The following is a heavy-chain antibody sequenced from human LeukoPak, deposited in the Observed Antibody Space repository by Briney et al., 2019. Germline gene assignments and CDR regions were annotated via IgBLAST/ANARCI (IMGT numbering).Heavy chain of an antibody. D-gene: IGHD4-17*01. CDR2: ISGSGGST. Sequence: GGSLRLSCAASGFTFSSYAMSWVRQALGKGLEWVSAISGSGGSTYYADSVKGRFTISRDNSKNTLYLQMNSLRAEDTAVYYCAKDSTVTTYYFDYWGQGTLVTVSS. CDR3: AKDSTVTTYYFDY. J-gene: IGHJ4*02. CDR1: GFTFSSYA. V-gene: IGHV3-23*01.